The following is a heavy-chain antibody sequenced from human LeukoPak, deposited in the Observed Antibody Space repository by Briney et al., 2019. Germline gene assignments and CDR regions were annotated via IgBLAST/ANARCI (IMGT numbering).Heavy chain of an antibody. CDR3: ARDRSTLGYRQFDY. CDR2: VNPNSGVT. Sequence: PSASVTVSCTASGYTFTDYYIHWVRQAPGQGLEWMGWVNPNSGVTMYAQRFQDRVTMTRDPSTNTAYIDLSSLESDETARYYCARDRSTLGYRQFDYWGQGTLVTVSS. V-gene: IGHV1-2*02. CDR1: GYTFTDYY. D-gene: IGHD5-18*01. J-gene: IGHJ4*02.